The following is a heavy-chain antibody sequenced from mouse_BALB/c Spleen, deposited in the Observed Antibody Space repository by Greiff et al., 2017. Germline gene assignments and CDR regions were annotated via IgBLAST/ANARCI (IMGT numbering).Heavy chain of an antibody. Sequence: QVQLQQSGAELVRPGTSVKMSCKAAGYTFTNHWIGWVKQRPGHGLEWIGYINPYNDGTKYNEKFKGKATLTSDKSSSTAYMELSSLTSEDSAVYYCARGNDFFAYWGQGTLVTVSA. CDR1: GYTFTNHW. CDR2: INPYNDGT. CDR3: ARGNDFFAY. D-gene: IGHD2-13*01. J-gene: IGHJ3*01. V-gene: IGHV1-63*02.